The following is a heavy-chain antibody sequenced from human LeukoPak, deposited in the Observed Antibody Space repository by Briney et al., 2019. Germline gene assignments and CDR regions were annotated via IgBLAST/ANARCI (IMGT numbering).Heavy chain of an antibody. J-gene: IGHJ3*02. CDR3: ARHTVTPLGDAFDI. V-gene: IGHV4-59*01. CDR1: GGSISSYY. Sequence: SETLSLTCTVSGGSISSYYWSWIRRPPGKGLEWIGYIYYSGSTNYNPSLKSRVTISVDTSKNQFSLKLSSVTAADTAVYYCARHTVTPLGDAFDIWGQGTMVTVSS. D-gene: IGHD4-17*01. CDR2: IYYSGST.